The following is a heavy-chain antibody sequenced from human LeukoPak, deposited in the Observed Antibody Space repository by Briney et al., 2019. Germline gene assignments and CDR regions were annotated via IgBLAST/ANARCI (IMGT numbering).Heavy chain of an antibody. CDR1: GGSISSFY. V-gene: IGHV4-59*01. CDR2: VSYSGTT. D-gene: IGHD1-26*01. Sequence: ETLSLTCTVSGGSISSFYWSWIRQPPGKGLEWIGYVSYSGTTNYNSSFKSRVTISIDTSKKQFSLSLSSVTAADTAVYFCARWAGATSFDYWGQGTLVTVSS. J-gene: IGHJ4*02. CDR3: ARWAGATSFDY.